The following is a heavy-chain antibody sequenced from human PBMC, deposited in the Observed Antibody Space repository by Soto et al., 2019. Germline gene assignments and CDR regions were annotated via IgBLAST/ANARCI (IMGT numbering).Heavy chain of an antibody. D-gene: IGHD3-9*01. J-gene: IGHJ4*02. Sequence: SETLSLTCAVYGGSVSGYYWSWIRQPPGKGLEWIGEINHSGSTNYNPSLKSRVTISVDTSKNQFSLKLRSVTAADTAVYYCARGLDYDISTGQTPFDYWGQGTLVTVSS. V-gene: IGHV4-34*01. CDR2: INHSGST. CDR1: GGSVSGYY. CDR3: ARGLDYDISTGQTPFDY.